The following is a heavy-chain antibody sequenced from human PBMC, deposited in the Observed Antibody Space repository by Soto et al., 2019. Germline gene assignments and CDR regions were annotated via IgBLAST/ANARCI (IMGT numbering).Heavy chain of an antibody. Sequence: GSLILSCAASGFTFITDNMVWVRQAPGMGLEWLSYMTTTSTHIYYADSVKGRFTISRDNAKNSLYLQMNSLRAEDTAVYYCARACLDCAYGYSDFWGQGALVSVSS. V-gene: IGHV3-48*01. CDR1: GFTFITDN. CDR2: MTTTSTHI. D-gene: IGHD3-9*01. CDR3: ARACLDCAYGYSDF. J-gene: IGHJ4*02.